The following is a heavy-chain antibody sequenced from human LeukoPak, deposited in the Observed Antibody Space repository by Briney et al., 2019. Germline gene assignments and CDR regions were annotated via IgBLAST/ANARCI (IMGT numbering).Heavy chain of an antibody. Sequence: ASLKVSCKASGYTFTGYYMHWVQQAPGQGLEWIGWINPNSGGTNYAQKFQGWVTMTRDTSISTAYMELSRLRSDDTAVYYCARGSVLLWFGESFYYYYGMDVWGKGTTVTVSS. CDR3: ARGSVLLWFGESFYYYYGMDV. D-gene: IGHD3-10*01. CDR2: INPNSGGT. CDR1: GYTFTGYY. J-gene: IGHJ6*04. V-gene: IGHV1-2*04.